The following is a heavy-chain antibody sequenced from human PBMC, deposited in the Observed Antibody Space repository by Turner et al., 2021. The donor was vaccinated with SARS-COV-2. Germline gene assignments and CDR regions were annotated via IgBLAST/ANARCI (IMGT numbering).Heavy chain of an antibody. J-gene: IGHJ4*02. V-gene: IGHV4-4*07. CDR3: VTHRDDDQGALES. CDR1: PDSIIGSY. D-gene: IGHD3-3*01. CDR2: IHSDGTA. Sequence: GPTLEEPCEALSRSSTISPDSIIGSYWTWIRQPAGKGLAWIGRIHSDGTANYSPSLESRVMLSLQTSRNECCLSVTLLTAAAAVFYFGVTHRDDDQGALESWGEGVLATVAP.